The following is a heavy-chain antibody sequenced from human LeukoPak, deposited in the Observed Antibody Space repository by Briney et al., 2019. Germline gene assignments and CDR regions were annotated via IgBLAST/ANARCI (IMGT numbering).Heavy chain of an antibody. CDR1: GYSISSGYY. CDR2: IYHSGST. V-gene: IGHV4-38-2*02. Sequence: SETLSLTCTVSGYSISSGYYWGWIRQPPGKGLEWIGSIYHSGSTYYNPSLKSRVTISVDTSKNQFSLKLSSVTAADTAVYYCARDSRPYSGFDPWGQGTLVTVSS. D-gene: IGHD2-15*01. CDR3: ARDSRPYSGFDP. J-gene: IGHJ5*02.